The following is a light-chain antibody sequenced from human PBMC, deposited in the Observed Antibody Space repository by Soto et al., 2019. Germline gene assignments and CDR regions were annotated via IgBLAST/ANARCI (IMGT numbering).Light chain of an antibody. CDR2: GAS. Sequence: EIVLTQSPGTLSLSPGERATLSCRASQSVSSNSLAWYQQIPGQAPRPLIYGASSRAPGIPDRFSGSGSGTDFTLTISSLQPEDFAVYYCQQYGSLPFTFGQGTQLDIK. CDR1: QSVSSNS. CDR3: QQYGSLPFT. V-gene: IGKV3-20*01. J-gene: IGKJ1*01.